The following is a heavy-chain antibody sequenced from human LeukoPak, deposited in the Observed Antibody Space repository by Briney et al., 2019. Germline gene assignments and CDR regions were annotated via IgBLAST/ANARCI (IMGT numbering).Heavy chain of an antibody. V-gene: IGHV3-23*01. D-gene: IGHD1-1*01. CDR2: ISNSGDAT. CDR1: GFTFSNYA. J-gene: IGHJ4*02. CDR3: AKAPPYKKYFDY. Sequence: GGSLRLSCAASGFTFSNYAMSWVHQAPGKGLEWVSTISNSGDATYYADSVKGRFTISRDNSKNTLYLQMNSLRAEDTAVYYCAKAPPYKKYFDYWGQGTLVTVPS.